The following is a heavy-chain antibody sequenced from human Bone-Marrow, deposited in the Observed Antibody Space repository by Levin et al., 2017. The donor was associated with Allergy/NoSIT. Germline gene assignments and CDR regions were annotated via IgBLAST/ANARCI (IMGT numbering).Heavy chain of an antibody. V-gene: IGHV6-1*01. Sequence: SSETLSLTCAISGDSVSRNSVAWNSVRLSPSRGLEWLGRTYYTSKWYNDYAESVKGRITINPDTSKNHFSLQLNSVTPEDTALYYCTRGSRSALDFWGQGTMVTVSS. CDR2: TYYTSKWYN. CDR3: TRGSRSALDF. CDR1: GDSVSRNSVA. J-gene: IGHJ3*01.